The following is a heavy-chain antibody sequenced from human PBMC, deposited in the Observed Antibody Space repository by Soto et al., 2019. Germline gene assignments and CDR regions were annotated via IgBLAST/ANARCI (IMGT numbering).Heavy chain of an antibody. Sequence: PSETLSLTCPVSGGSLSSYYWRLIRPPAGKGLEWIGRIYTSGSTNYNPSLKSRVTMSVDTSKNQFSLKLSSVTAADTAVYYCARERGWFGELDVWGQGPKVTVSS. CDR1: GGSLSSYY. CDR2: IYTSGST. D-gene: IGHD3-10*01. CDR3: ARERGWFGELDV. J-gene: IGHJ6*02. V-gene: IGHV4-4*07.